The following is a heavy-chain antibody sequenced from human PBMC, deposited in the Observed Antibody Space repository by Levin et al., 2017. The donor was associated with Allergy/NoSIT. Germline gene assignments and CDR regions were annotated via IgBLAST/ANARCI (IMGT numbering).Heavy chain of an antibody. J-gene: IGHJ4*02. V-gene: IGHV3-15*07. CDR2: IKSKTDGGTT. Sequence: GESLKISCAASGFTFSNAWMNWVRQAPGKGLEWVGRIKSKTDGGTTDYAAPVKGRFTISRDDSKNTLYLQMNSLKTEDTAVYYCTTILIVFPTSRTYDSSGLDYWGQGTLVTVSS. D-gene: IGHD3-22*01. CDR1: GFTFSNAW. CDR3: TTILIVFPTSRTYDSSGLDY.